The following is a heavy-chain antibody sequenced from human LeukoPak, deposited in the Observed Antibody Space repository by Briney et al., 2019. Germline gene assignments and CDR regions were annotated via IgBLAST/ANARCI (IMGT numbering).Heavy chain of an antibody. CDR1: GFTFSAYP. V-gene: IGHV3-48*01. J-gene: IGHJ4*02. D-gene: IGHD3-16*01. Sequence: GGSLRLSCAAPGFTFSAYPMNWVRQAPGKGLEWVSYISSSGKTIYYADSVKGRFAISRDNAKNSLYLQMNSLRAEDTAVYYCARGSVGGGNYFDYWGQGTLVTVSS. CDR2: ISSSGKTI. CDR3: ARGSVGGGNYFDY.